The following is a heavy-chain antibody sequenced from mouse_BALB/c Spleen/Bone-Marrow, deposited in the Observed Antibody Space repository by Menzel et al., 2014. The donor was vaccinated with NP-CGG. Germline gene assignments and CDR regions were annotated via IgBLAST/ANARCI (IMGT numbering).Heavy chain of an antibody. V-gene: IGHV5-17*02. CDR1: GFTFSSFG. CDR2: ISSGSSST. D-gene: IGHD1-1*01. Sequence: EVQVVESGGGLVQPGGSRKLSCVASGFTFSSFGMHWVRQAPEKGLEWVAYISSGSSSTYYADTLKGRFTISRDNPKNTLFLQMTSLRSEDTAMYYCARGYYYGSSHYWYFDVWGAGTTGTVS. CDR3: ARGYYYGSSHYWYFDV. J-gene: IGHJ1*01.